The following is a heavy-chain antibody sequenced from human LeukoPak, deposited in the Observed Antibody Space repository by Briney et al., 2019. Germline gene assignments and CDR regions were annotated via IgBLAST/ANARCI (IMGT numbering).Heavy chain of an antibody. CDR2: TYYRSKWYS. D-gene: IGHD2-2*01. CDR3: ARGKYCSVASCYYWFDP. V-gene: IGHV6-1*01. Sequence: SQTLSLTCAISGDSVSSNSAAWNWIRQSPSRGLEWLGSTYYRSKWYSDYAVSMKGRIAINSDTSNNQFSLQLNSVTPEDTAVYYCARGKYCSVASCYYWFDPWGQGTLVTVSS. CDR1: GDSVSSNSAA. J-gene: IGHJ5*02.